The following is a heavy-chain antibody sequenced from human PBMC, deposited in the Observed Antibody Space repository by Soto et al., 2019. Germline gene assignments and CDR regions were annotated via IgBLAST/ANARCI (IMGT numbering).Heavy chain of an antibody. V-gene: IGHV1-18*01. CDR2: ISAYNGNT. J-gene: IGHJ6*02. CDR3: ARDPDSGWYDYGTDV. D-gene: IGHD6-19*01. Sequence: GASVKVSCKASGYTFTSYGISWVRQAPGQGLEWMGWISAYNGNTNYAQKLQGRVTMTTDTSTSTACMELRSLRSDDTAVYYCARDPDSGWYDYGTDVWGQGTTVTVSS. CDR1: GYTFTSYG.